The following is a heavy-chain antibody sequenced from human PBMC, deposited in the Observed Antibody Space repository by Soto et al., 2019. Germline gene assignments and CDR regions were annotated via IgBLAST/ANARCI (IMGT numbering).Heavy chain of an antibody. J-gene: IGHJ4*02. V-gene: IGHV3-9*01. CDR2: VSWKSTTL. CDR1: GFTLDDYA. CDR3: AKGVDGSSWYGADS. Sequence: EVQLVESGGGLVQPGRSLRLSCTASGFTLDDYAMHWVRQPPGKGLEWVSGVSWKSTTLVYADSVKGRFTISRDSAKNSLYLQMNSLRAEDTALYYCAKGVDGSSWYGADSWGQGTLVTVSS. D-gene: IGHD6-13*01.